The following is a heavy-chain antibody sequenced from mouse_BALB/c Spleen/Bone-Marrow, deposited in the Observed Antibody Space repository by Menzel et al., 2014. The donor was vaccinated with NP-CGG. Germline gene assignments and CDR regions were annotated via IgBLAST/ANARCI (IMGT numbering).Heavy chain of an antibody. J-gene: IGHJ2*01. V-gene: IGHV14-3*02. CDR3: ARYSYGSRGYYFDY. CDR2: IDPANGNT. D-gene: IGHD1-1*01. CDR1: GFNIKDTY. Sequence: EVKLMESGAELVKPGASVKLSCTASGFNIKDTYMHWVKQRPEQGLEWIGRIDPANGNTKYDPKFQGKAPITADTSSNTAYLQLSSLTSEDTAVYYCARYSYGSRGYYFDYWGQGPTLTVSS.